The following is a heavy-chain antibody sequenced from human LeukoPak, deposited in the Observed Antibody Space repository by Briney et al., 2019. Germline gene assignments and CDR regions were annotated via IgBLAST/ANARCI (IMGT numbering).Heavy chain of an antibody. CDR3: ASYYNGYDLDY. J-gene: IGHJ4*02. D-gene: IGHD5-12*01. Sequence: ASVKVSCKVSGYXFTDYYIHWVRQAPGQGLEWMGWINPNSGATNYAQNLQGRVTMTRDTSISTAYMELKRLTSDDTAVYYCASYYNGYDLDYWGQGTRVTVSS. CDR2: INPNSGAT. V-gene: IGHV1-2*02. CDR1: GYXFTDYY.